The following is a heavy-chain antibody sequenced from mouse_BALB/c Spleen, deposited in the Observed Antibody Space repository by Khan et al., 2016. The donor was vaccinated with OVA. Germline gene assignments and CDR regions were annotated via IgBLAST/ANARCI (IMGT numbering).Heavy chain of an antibody. CDR1: GYSIASDYA. CDR3: ARVYGGDFDY. V-gene: IGHV3-2*02. Sequence: EVQLQESGPGLVKPSQSLSLTCTVTGYSIASDYAWNWIRQFPGNKLEWMGFISYSGNTNYNPSLKSRISITRDTSKNQFFLQLNSVTSEGTATYYCARVYGGDFDYWGQGTTLTVSS. D-gene: IGHD1-1*01. J-gene: IGHJ2*01. CDR2: ISYSGNT.